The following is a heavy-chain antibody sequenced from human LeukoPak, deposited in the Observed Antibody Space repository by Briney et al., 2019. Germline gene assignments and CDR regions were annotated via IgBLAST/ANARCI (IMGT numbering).Heavy chain of an antibody. J-gene: IGHJ4*02. CDR3: ARGVTYYDFWSGYSYKPYYFDY. CDR2: INPSGGST. Sequence: GASVKVSCKASGYTFTSYCMHWVRQAPGQGLEWMGIINPSGGSTSYAQKFQGRVTMTRDMSTSTVYMELSSLRSEDTAVYYCARGVTYYDFWSGYSYKPYYFDYWGQGTLVTVSS. V-gene: IGHV1-46*01. D-gene: IGHD3-3*01. CDR1: GYTFTSYC.